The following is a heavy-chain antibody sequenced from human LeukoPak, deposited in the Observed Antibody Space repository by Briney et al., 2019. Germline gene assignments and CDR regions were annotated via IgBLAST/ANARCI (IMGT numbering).Heavy chain of an antibody. CDR2: IYYSGST. CDR3: ATAGRDIVVVPAAIGGGFDY. Sequence: SETLSLTCTVSGGSISSSSYYWGWIRQPPGKGLEWIGSIYYSGSTYYNPSLKSRVTISVDTSKNQFSLKLSSVTAADTAVYYCATAGRDIVVVPAAIGGGFDYWGQGTLVTVSS. D-gene: IGHD2-2*02. V-gene: IGHV4-39*01. J-gene: IGHJ4*02. CDR1: GGSISSSSYY.